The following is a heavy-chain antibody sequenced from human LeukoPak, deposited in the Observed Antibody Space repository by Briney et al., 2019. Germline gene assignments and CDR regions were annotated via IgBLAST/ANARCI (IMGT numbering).Heavy chain of an antibody. D-gene: IGHD3-16*01. CDR2: INSDGGNT. Sequence: GGSLRLFCAASGFTFSSLWMHWVRHAPGKGLVWVSRINSDGGNTPYADSVKGRFTISRDNAKNTVYLQMNSLRAEDTAVYYCARRRERGASDAFAFWGQGTLVTVSS. CDR3: ARRRERGASDAFAF. J-gene: IGHJ3*01. V-gene: IGHV3-74*01. CDR1: GFTFSSLW.